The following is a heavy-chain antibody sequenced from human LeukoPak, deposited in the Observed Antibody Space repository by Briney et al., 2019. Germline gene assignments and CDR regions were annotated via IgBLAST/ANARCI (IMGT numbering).Heavy chain of an antibody. J-gene: IGHJ4*02. CDR1: GFTFSSYG. CDR3: AKDLRFLEWGPVDY. D-gene: IGHD3-3*01. CDR2: IRYDGSNK. Sequence: PGXSLRLSCAASGFTFSSYGMHWVRQAPGKGLEWVAFIRYDGSNKYYADSVKGRFTISRDNSKNTLYLQMNSLRAEDTAVYYCAKDLRFLEWGPVDYWGQGTLVTVSS. V-gene: IGHV3-30*02.